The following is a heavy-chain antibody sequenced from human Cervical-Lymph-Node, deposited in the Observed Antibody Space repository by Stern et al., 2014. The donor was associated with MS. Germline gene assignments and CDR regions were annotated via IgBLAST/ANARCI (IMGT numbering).Heavy chain of an antibody. J-gene: IGHJ4*02. V-gene: IGHV1-18*01. D-gene: IGHD1-20*01. CDR3: ARWAYNWDFDY. CDR2: ISVYNGNT. CDR1: GYTFTRYD. Sequence: QVQLVQSGAEVKKPGASVKVSCKASGYTFTRYDIAWVRQAPGQGLEWMGWISVYNGNTKYAQKLQGRVTMTRDTYTNTAYMELRSLISDDTAVYYCARWAYNWDFDYWGQGTLVTVSS.